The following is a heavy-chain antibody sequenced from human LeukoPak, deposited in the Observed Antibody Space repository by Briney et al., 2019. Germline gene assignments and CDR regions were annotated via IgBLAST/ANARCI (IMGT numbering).Heavy chain of an antibody. V-gene: IGHV1-18*01. Sequence: GASVKVSFKASGYTFTSYGVTWVRQAPGQGLEWMGWISVYKGNTNYAQKFQGRVTMTTDTSTSTAYMELRSLRSDDTAVYYCARGSDENYWGYCSSTSCYYFDYWGQGTLVTVSS. CDR2: ISVYKGNT. D-gene: IGHD2-2*01. J-gene: IGHJ4*02. CDR1: GYTFTSYG. CDR3: ARGSDENYWGYCSSTSCYYFDY.